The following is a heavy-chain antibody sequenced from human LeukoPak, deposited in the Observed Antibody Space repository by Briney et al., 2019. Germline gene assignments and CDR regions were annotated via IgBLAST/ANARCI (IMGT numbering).Heavy chain of an antibody. CDR2: IRYDGSNK. CDR3: AKDKGYGDFYFDY. V-gene: IGHV3-30*02. J-gene: IGHJ4*02. Sequence: GGSLRLSCAASGFTLSSHGMHWVRQAPGKGLEWVAFIRYDGSNKYYADSVKGRFTISRDNSKNTLYLQMNSLRAEDTAVYYCAKDKGYGDFYFDYWGQGTLVTVSS. D-gene: IGHD4-17*01. CDR1: GFTLSSHG.